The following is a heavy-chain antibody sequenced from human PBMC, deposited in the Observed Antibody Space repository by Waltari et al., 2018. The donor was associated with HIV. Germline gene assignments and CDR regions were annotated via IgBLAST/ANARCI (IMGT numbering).Heavy chain of an antibody. CDR2: ILSKTYGGTT. CDR1: GSTLGSYA. J-gene: IGHJ4*02. CDR3: TREGAVTND. D-gene: IGHD2-8*01. Sequence: VLLLVSLCCSVHRVRSMRPACTSAGSTLGSYAESCFRQAPGKGMEWVSCILSKTYGGTTEYAASVKGRFTISRDDSKSIAYLQMNSLKTEDTAVYYCTREGAVTNDWGQGTLVTVSS. V-gene: IGHV3-49*03.